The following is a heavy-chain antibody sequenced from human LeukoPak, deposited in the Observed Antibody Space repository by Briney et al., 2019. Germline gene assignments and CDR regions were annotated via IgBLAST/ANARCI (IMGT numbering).Heavy chain of an antibody. Sequence: SETLSLTCTVSGVSMSGYYWIWIRQSPRRGLEYIGSIFYREGFSYGGTTFYNPSLQSLVTISVDTSKNAFSLRLSSVTAADTAVYYCARQISGNRDYWGQGSMVTV. CDR1: GVSMSGYY. CDR2: IFYREGFSYGGTT. V-gene: IGHV4-59*05. J-gene: IGHJ4*02. D-gene: IGHD3-10*01. CDR3: ARQISGNRDY.